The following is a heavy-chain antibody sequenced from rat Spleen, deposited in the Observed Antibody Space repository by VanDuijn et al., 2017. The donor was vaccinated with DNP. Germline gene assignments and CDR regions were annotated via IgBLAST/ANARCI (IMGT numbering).Heavy chain of an antibody. V-gene: IGHV5-7*01. Sequence: EVQLVESGGGLVQPGSPLKLSCAASGFNFNDNWMGWVRQAPGKGLEWVATISYDGRDTYYRDSVKGRFTISRDNAQSTLYLQMDSLRSEDTATYYCTRHRTIMPYYYVMDAWGQGASVTVSS. CDR2: ISYDGRDT. CDR3: TRHRTIMPYYYVMDA. CDR1: GFNFNDNW. D-gene: IGHD1-12*01. J-gene: IGHJ4*01.